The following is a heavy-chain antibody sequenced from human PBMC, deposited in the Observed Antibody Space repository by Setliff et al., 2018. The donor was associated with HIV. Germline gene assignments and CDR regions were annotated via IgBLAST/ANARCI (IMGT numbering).Heavy chain of an antibody. J-gene: IGHJ3*01. Sequence: ASVKVSCKASGYTFTSYGISWVRQAPGQGLEWMGWISAYNGNTNYAQKLQGRVTISADESTNTVYMALSRLTSDDLAVYYCARGEMATMESDDAFDLWGQGTMVTVSS. CDR1: GYTFTSYG. V-gene: IGHV1-18*03. CDR3: ARGEMATMESDDAFDL. D-gene: IGHD5-12*01. CDR2: ISAYNGNT.